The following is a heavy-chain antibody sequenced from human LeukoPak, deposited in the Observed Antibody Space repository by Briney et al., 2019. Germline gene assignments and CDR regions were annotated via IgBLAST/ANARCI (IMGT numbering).Heavy chain of an antibody. CDR2: SNPSGVGT. CDR1: GYTFTSYY. CDR3: ARDCSSSSCYNVY. J-gene: IGHJ4*02. Sequence: ASVKVSCKASGYTFTSYYMHWVRQAPGQGLEWMGVSNPSGVGTNYAQKLQGRVTMTTDTSTSTAYMELRSLRSDDTAVYYCARDCSSSSCYNVYWGQGTLVTVPS. D-gene: IGHD2-2*02. V-gene: IGHV1-46*01.